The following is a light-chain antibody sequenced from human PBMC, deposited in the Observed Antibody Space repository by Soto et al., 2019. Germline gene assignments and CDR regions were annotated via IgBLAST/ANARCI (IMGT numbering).Light chain of an antibody. V-gene: IGKV3-11*01. CDR2: GAF. CDR3: QQFNSL. J-gene: IGKJ5*01. Sequence: EVVLTQPPATLSLSPGERATLSCRASPSVTNFLAWYQQKPGQAPRLLIYGAFNRATGIPARFSGSGSGTHFILTISNLQPEDFATYYCQQFNSLFGQGTRLEIK. CDR1: PSVTNF.